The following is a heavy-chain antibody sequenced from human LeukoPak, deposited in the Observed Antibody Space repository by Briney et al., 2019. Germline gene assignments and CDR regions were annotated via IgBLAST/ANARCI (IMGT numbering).Heavy chain of an antibody. Sequence: SETLSLTCAVSGGSVSSANFYWSWIRRPPGKGLEWVGNVYYSGSTNYNPSIKSRVTISVDTSKNQFSLKLSSVTAADTAVYYCAREGSDYYSYYGMDVWGQGTTVTVSS. J-gene: IGHJ6*02. V-gene: IGHV4-61*01. CDR1: GGSVSSANFY. CDR2: VYYSGST. CDR3: AREGSDYYSYYGMDV.